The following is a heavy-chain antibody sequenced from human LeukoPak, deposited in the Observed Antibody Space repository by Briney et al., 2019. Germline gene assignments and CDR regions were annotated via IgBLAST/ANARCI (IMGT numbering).Heavy chain of an antibody. CDR3: ALYSSTWY. D-gene: IGHD6-13*01. J-gene: IGHJ4*02. Sequence: ASVKVSCKASGYTFTTYYIHWVRQAPGQGLEWMGIINPTGGSTNYAQQFQGRVTMTRDTSTRTVFVEPNSLRSEDTAVYYCALYSSTWYWGQGTLVTVSS. CDR1: GYTFTTYY. V-gene: IGHV1-46*01. CDR2: INPTGGST.